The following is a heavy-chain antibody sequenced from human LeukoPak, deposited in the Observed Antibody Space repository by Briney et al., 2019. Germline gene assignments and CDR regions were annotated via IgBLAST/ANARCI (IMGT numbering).Heavy chain of an antibody. Sequence: SETLSLTCTVSGGSISSYYWSWIRQPPGVGLEWIGSISYSGTTNYNPSLRSRFTISVDTSKNQFSLRLTSVTAADTAVYYCARGLLYTDFWGQGTLVTVSS. D-gene: IGHD2-15*01. V-gene: IGHV4-59*01. CDR1: GGSISSYY. CDR2: ISYSGTT. J-gene: IGHJ4*02. CDR3: ARGLLYTDF.